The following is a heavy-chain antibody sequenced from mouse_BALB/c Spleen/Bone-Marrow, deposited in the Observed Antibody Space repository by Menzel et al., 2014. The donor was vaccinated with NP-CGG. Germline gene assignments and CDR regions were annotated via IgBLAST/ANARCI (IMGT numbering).Heavy chain of an antibody. CDR3: ASYRYAWYFDV. Sequence: VQLQQPGAKLVKPGASVKLSCTASGFNIKDTYLHWVKQRPEQGLEWIGRIDPANGNTKYDPKFQGKATITADTSSNTAYLQLGSLTSEDTAVYYCASYRYAWYFDVWGAGTTVTVSS. V-gene: IGHV14-3*02. J-gene: IGHJ1*01. D-gene: IGHD2-14*01. CDR2: IDPANGNT. CDR1: GFNIKDTY.